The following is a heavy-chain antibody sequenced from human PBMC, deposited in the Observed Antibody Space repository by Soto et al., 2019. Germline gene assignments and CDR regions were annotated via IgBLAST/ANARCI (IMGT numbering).Heavy chain of an antibody. CDR3: AKDQGEYSSSPDFDY. D-gene: IGHD6-6*01. V-gene: IGHV3-23*01. Sequence: GGSLRLSCAASGFTFSSYAMSWVRQAPGKGLEWVSAISGSGGSTYYADSVKGRFTISRDNSKNTLYLQMNSLRAEDTAVYYCAKDQGEYSSSPDFDYWGQGTLVTVSS. CDR2: ISGSGGST. J-gene: IGHJ4*02. CDR1: GFTFSSYA.